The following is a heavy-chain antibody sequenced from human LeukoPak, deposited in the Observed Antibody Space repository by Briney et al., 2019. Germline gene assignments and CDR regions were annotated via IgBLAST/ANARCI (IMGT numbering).Heavy chain of an antibody. V-gene: IGHV3-66*01. D-gene: IGHD3-9*01. CDR2: IYSGGST. CDR1: GFTVSSNY. CDR3: ARSDWQERPDAFDI. Sequence: GGSLRLSCAASGFTVSSNYMSWVRQAPGKGLEWVSVIYSGGSTYYADSVKGRFTISRDNSKNTLYLQMNSLRAEDTAVYYCARSDWQERPDAFDIWGQGTMVTVSS. J-gene: IGHJ3*02.